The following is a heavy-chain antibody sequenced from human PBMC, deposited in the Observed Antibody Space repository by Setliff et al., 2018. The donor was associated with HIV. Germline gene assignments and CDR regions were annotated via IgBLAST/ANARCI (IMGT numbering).Heavy chain of an antibody. V-gene: IGHV3-48*01. CDR3: ATGGCGSSGSRWFDY. J-gene: IGHJ4*02. CDR2: ISGGSTLI. CDR1: GFTFRIYA. D-gene: IGHD2-15*01. Sequence: GESLKISCAASGFTFRIYAMTWVRRVPGKGLEWLSYISGGSTLIQYADSVKGRFTVSRDNVDNSLSLQMNNWRAEDTAFYYCATGGCGSSGSRWFDYWGRGTLVTVSS.